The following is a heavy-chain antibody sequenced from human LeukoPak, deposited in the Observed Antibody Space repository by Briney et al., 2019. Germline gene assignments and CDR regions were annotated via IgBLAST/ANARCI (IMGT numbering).Heavy chain of an antibody. CDR2: IFYSGST. CDR3: ASHNTEGGAARPGYFDY. J-gene: IGHJ4*02. CDR1: GGSITRYY. D-gene: IGHD6-6*01. Sequence: SETLSLTCTVPGGSITRYYWTWIRQPPGRGLEWIAYIFYSGSTYYNPSLKSRVTISVDTSKNQFSLKLSSVTAADTAVYYCASHNTEGGAARPGYFDYWGQGTLVTVSS. V-gene: IGHV4-59*08.